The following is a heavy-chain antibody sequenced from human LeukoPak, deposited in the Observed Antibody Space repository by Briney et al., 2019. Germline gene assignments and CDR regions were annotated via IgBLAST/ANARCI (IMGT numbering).Heavy chain of an antibody. CDR3: ARGITIFGVARHNWFDP. V-gene: IGHV4-30-2*01. CDR2: IYHSGST. Sequence: PSETLSLTCAVSGGSISSGGYSWSWIRQPPGKGLEWIGYIYHSGSTYYNPSLKSRVTMSVDRSKNQFSLKLSSVTAADTAVYYCARGITIFGVARHNWFDPWGQGTLVTVSS. D-gene: IGHD3-3*01. CDR1: GGSISSGGYS. J-gene: IGHJ5*02.